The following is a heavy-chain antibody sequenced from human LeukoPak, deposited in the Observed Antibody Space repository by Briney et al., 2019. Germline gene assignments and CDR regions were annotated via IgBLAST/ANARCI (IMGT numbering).Heavy chain of an antibody. CDR2: IHWNGEST. Sequence: GGSLRLSCAASGFTFEDYGMSWVRQAPGKGLEWVAGIHWNGESTGYADSLKGRVTISRDNAKKSLHLQVDSLRVDDTALYYCAKEVEVSPGPDYWGQGTLVTVSS. CDR3: AKEVEVSPGPDY. V-gene: IGHV3-20*04. J-gene: IGHJ4*02. D-gene: IGHD2-15*01. CDR1: GFTFEDYG.